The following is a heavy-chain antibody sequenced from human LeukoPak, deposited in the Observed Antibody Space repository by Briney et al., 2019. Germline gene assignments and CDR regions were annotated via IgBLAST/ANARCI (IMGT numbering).Heavy chain of an antibody. Sequence: SETLSLTCTVSGGSITNYYWSWIRQPPGKGLECIGYIHFSGATNYNPSLKSRVTISVDTSKNQFSLRLASVTAADTAVYYCARFSSGYYSGLDYWGQGSLVTVSP. CDR2: IHFSGAT. J-gene: IGHJ4*02. CDR3: ARFSSGYYSGLDY. CDR1: GGSITNYY. D-gene: IGHD3-22*01. V-gene: IGHV4-59*01.